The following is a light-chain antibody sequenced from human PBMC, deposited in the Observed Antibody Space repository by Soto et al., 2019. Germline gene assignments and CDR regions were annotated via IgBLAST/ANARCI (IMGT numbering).Light chain of an antibody. J-gene: IGKJ1*01. V-gene: IGKV3-20*01. CDR1: QTVSSRY. Sequence: VLTQSPATLSLSPGERATLSCRASQTVSSRYLAWYQQKPGQAPRLLTYGASSRATGIPDRFSGSGSGTDFTLTISRLEPEDFAVYYCQQYGSSRTFGQGTKVDIK. CDR3: QQYGSSRT. CDR2: GAS.